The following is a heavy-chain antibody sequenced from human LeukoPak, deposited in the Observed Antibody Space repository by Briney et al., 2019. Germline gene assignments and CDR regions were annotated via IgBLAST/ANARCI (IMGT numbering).Heavy chain of an antibody. J-gene: IGHJ4*02. D-gene: IGHD6-19*01. V-gene: IGHV1-24*01. CDR3: ATVALSIAVAGTPPHFDY. CDR2: FDPEDGET. Sequence: ASVKVSCKVSGYTLTELSMHWVRQAPGKGLEWMGGFDPEDGETIYAQKFQGRVTMTEDTSTGTAYMELSSLRSEDTAVYYCATVALSIAVAGTPPHFDYWGQGTLVTVSS. CDR1: GYTLTELS.